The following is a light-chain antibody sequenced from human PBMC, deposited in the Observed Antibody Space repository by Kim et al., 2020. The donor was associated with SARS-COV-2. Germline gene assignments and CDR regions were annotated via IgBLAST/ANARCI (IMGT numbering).Light chain of an antibody. Sequence: LSVGERATLSCRASQSVNSIYLAWYQQIPGQAPRLLIYGASRRATGIPDRFSGSGSGTDFTLIISRLEPEDFAVYYCQQYGTSPCTFGQGTKLEI. CDR1: QSVNSIY. J-gene: IGKJ2*02. V-gene: IGKV3-20*01. CDR2: GAS. CDR3: QQYGTSPCT.